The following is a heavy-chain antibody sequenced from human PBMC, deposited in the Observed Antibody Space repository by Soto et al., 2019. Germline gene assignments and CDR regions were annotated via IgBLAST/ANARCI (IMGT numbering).Heavy chain of an antibody. CDR3: ANLIVVGPAAIRNGIDI. Sequence: EVQLLESGGGLVQPGGSLRLSCAASGFTFSSYAMSWVRQAPGKGLVWVSTISGSGGSTYYADSVKGRFTISRDNSKNTLYLQMNNLRAEDTAVYYCANLIVVGPAAIRNGIDIWGQGTTVTVSS. CDR2: ISGSGGST. J-gene: IGHJ6*02. D-gene: IGHD2-2*01. V-gene: IGHV3-23*01. CDR1: GFTFSSYA.